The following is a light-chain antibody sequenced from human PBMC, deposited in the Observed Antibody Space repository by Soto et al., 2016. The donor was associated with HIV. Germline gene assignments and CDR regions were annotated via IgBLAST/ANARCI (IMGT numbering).Light chain of an antibody. CDR1: QSISNY. CDR3: QQSYSTPSIT. Sequence: DIQMTQSPSSLSASVGDRVTITCRASQSISNYLNWYQQKPGKAPKLLIYGASSLQSGVPSRFSGSGSGTDFTLTINTLQPEDFATYYCQQSYSTPSITFGQGTRLEIK. J-gene: IGKJ5*01. CDR2: GAS. V-gene: IGKV1-39*01.